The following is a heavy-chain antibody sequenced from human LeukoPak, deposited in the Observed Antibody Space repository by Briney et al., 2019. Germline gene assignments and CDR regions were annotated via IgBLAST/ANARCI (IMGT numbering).Heavy chain of an antibody. V-gene: IGHV4-39*01. D-gene: IGHD6-13*01. Sequence: PSETLSLTCTVSGGSISSSSYYWGWIRQPPGKGLEWIGSIYYSGSTYYNPSLKSRVTISVDTSKNQFSLKLSSVTAADTAVYYCARLVLVGIAADYWGQGTLVTVSS. CDR3: ARLVLVGIAADY. CDR1: GGSISSSSYY. CDR2: IYYSGST. J-gene: IGHJ4*02.